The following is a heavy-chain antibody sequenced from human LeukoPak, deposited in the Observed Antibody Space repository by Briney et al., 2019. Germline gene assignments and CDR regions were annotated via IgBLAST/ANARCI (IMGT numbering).Heavy chain of an antibody. CDR1: VFTFSSYA. J-gene: IGHJ3*02. Sequence: PGRSLSLSCAVSVFTFSSYAMSWVRHAPGRGLERVSAITGSGGTTYYADSSKGRFTISRDNSKNTLYLQMNSMSDEDTDVYYCAKDMKYCSGGSCYSDDAFDIWGQGTMVTVSS. D-gene: IGHD2-15*01. CDR2: ITGSGGTT. V-gene: IGHV3-23*01. CDR3: AKDMKYCSGGSCYSDDAFDI.